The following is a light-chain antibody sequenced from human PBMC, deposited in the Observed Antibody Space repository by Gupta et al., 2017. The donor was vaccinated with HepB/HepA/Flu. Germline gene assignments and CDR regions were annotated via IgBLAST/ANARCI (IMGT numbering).Light chain of an antibody. V-gene: IGLV2-14*01. CDR3: SSYTTSSTVI. CDR1: SSDVGRYNY. Sequence: QSALTQPASVSGSPGQSITSSCTGTSSDVGRYNYVSWYQQHPGKAPKLLISDVTNRPSGVSNRFSGSKSDNTASLTISGLQAEDEADYYCSSYTTSSTVIFGGGTKLTVL. J-gene: IGLJ2*01. CDR2: DVT.